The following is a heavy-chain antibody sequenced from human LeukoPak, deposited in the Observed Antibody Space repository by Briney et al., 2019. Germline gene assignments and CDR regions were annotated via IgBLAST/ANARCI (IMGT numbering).Heavy chain of an antibody. J-gene: IGHJ4*02. CDR1: GLTFSSYS. Sequence: PGGSLSLSCAASGLTFSSYSMNWVRQAPGRGREWVSSIISRSSYIYYADSVKGRFTISRDNAKNSLYLQMNSLRAEDTAVYYWARPEGNFWSGYMKSDYWGQGSLVAVSS. CDR3: ARPEGNFWSGYMKSDY. D-gene: IGHD3-3*01. V-gene: IGHV3-21*01. CDR2: IISRSSYI.